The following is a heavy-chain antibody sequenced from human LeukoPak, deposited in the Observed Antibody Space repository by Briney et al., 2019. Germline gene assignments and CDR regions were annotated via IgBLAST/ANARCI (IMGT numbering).Heavy chain of an antibody. CDR1: GASMNNSPYY. CDR2: IFTTGPG. Sequence: SETLSLTCTVSGASMNNSPYYWTWIRQPAGKGLEWIGHIFTTGPGSYNPSLRSRVTISRDTSKNEFSLSLNSVTAADTAIYYCAGSWNAERSFDPWGQGTLVTVS. D-gene: IGHD1-1*01. V-gene: IGHV4-61*09. J-gene: IGHJ5*02. CDR3: AGSWNAERSFDP.